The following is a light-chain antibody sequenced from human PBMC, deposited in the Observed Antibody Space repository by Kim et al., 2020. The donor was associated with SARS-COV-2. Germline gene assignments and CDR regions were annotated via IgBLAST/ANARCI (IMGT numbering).Light chain of an antibody. CDR1: SSNIGSYT. CDR2: SNN. J-gene: IGLJ2*01. CDR3: AAWDDSLNGPV. V-gene: IGLV1-44*01. Sequence: GQRVTISCSGSSSNIGSYTVNWYQQLPGTAPKLLIYSNNQRPSGVPDRFSGSKSGTSASLAISGLQSEDEADYYCAAWDDSLNGPVFGGGTQLTVL.